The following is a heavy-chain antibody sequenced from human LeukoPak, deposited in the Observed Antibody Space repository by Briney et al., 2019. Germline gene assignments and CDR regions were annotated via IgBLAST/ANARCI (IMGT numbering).Heavy chain of an antibody. J-gene: IGHJ4*02. CDR1: GYTFTTYY. CDR2: INPSGGST. CDR3: ARVHEWLVRTYSFDY. Sequence: ASVKVSCKASGYTFTTYYMHWVRQAPGQGFEWMGIINPSGGSTNYAQKFQGRVTMTRDTSISTAYMELSRLRSDDTAVYYCARVHEWLVRTYSFDYWGQGTLVTVSS. V-gene: IGHV1-46*01. D-gene: IGHD6-19*01.